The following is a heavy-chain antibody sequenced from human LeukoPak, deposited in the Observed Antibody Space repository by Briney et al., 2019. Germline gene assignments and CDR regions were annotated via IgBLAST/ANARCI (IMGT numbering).Heavy chain of an antibody. J-gene: IGHJ6*04. Sequence: GGSLRLSCAAPGFRFRNYWMSWIRQAPGKGPEWVANIKEDGSEKKYVDSVKGRFTISRDNDDNSLYLQMNSLRADDTAVYYCARADDDGSGYRALDVWGKGTTVAVSS. CDR3: ARADDDGSGYRALDV. V-gene: IGHV3-7*01. D-gene: IGHD3-22*01. CDR2: IKEDGSEK. CDR1: GFRFRNYW.